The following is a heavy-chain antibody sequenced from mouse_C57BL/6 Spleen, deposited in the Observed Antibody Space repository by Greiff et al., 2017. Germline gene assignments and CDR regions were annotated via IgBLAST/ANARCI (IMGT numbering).Heavy chain of an antibody. CDR3: ARDHGSSYAMDY. CDR1: GFTFSSYA. CDR2: ISDGGSYP. Sequence: EVMLVESGGGLVKPGGSLKLSCAASGFTFSSYAMSWVRQTPEKRLEWVATISDGGSYPSYPDNVKGRFTISRDNAKNNLYLQMSHLKSEDTAMYYCARDHGSSYAMDYWGQGTSVTVSS. D-gene: IGHD1-1*01. V-gene: IGHV5-4*01. J-gene: IGHJ4*01.